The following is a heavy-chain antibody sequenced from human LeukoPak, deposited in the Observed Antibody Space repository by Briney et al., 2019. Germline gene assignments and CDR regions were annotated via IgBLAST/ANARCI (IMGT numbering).Heavy chain of an antibody. Sequence: QAGGSLRLSCAASGFTFSSYAMSWVRQAPGKGLEWVASISGIGGCTYYADSVKGRFTISRDNSKNTLYLQINRLRAKRTAVYYCAKGAWMGVTSGHIDYWGQGTLVTASS. CDR3: AKGAWMGVTSGHIDY. CDR1: GFTFSSYA. CDR2: ISGIGGCT. J-gene: IGHJ4*02. V-gene: IGHV3-23*01. D-gene: IGHD4-11*01.